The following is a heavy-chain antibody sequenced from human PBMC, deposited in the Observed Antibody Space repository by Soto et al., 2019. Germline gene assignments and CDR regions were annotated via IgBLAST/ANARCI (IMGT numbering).Heavy chain of an antibody. J-gene: IGHJ5*02. D-gene: IGHD6-19*01. Sequence: GGSLRLSCAASGFTFSSYAMSWVRQAPGKGLEWVSAISGSGGSTYYADSVKGRFTISRDNSKNTLYLQMNSLRAEDTAVYYCAKSKAEQQWLVRVVARFDPWGQGTLVTVSS. CDR1: GFTFSSYA. V-gene: IGHV3-23*01. CDR2: ISGSGGST. CDR3: AKSKAEQQWLVRVVARFDP.